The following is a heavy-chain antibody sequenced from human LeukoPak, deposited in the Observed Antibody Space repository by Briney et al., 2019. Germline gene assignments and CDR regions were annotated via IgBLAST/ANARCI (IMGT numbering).Heavy chain of an antibody. J-gene: IGHJ4*02. CDR1: GFTFINYA. CDR2: ISDSGGST. CDR3: AKAYGGSGHSLHYFDY. D-gene: IGHD4-23*01. Sequence: TGGSLRLSCTASGFTFINYAMSWVRQAPGKGLEWVSSISDSGGSTYYADSVKRRFTISRDNSKNTLYLQMNSLRAEDTAVYFCAKAYGGSGHSLHYFDYWGQGTLVTVSS. V-gene: IGHV3-23*01.